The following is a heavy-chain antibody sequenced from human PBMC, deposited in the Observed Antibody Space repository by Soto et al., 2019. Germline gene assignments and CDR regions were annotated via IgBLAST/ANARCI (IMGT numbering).Heavy chain of an antibody. CDR2: ISGSVCST. V-gene: IGHV3-23*01. J-gene: IGHJ3*02. CDR1: GFTFSSYA. Sequence: EVQLLESGGGLVQPGGSLRLSCAASGFTFSSYAMSWVRQAPGKGLEWVSTISGSVCSTYFAGSVKGRFTTSRDNSKNTLYLQMNSLRAEDTAVYYCAKDYDDYDAFDIWGQGTMVTVSS. D-gene: IGHD4-17*01. CDR3: AKDYDDYDAFDI.